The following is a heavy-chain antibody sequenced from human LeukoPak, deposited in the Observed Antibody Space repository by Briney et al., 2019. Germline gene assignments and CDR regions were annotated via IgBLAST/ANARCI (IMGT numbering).Heavy chain of an antibody. CDR2: SRHDEVSK. V-gene: IGHV3-30*02. CDR3: AKDKGVNSFDV. D-gene: IGHD3-10*01. J-gene: IGHJ5*02. Sequence: GGSLRLSCVASGFTFRLSGMHWVRQAPGKGLEWVALSRHDEVSKYYADSVKGRFTISRDTSKNTVYLHMSGLRSEDTALYFCAKDKGVNSFDVWGQGTLVSVSS. CDR1: GFTFRLSG.